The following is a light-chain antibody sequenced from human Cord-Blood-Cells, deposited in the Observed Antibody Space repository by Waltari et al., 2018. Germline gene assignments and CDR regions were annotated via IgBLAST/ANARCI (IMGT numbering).Light chain of an antibody. Sequence: ELALTQSPGTLSLSPGERATLSCRASQSVSSSYLAWYQQKPGQAPRLLIYGASSMATGIPDRFSGSGSGTDFTHTISRLEPEDFAVYYCQQYGSSPLTFGGGTKVEIK. CDR3: QQYGSSPLT. J-gene: IGKJ4*01. CDR2: GAS. CDR1: QSVSSSY. V-gene: IGKV3-20*01.